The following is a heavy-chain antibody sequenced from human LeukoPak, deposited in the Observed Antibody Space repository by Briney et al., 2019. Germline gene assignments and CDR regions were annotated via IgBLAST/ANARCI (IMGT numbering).Heavy chain of an antibody. Sequence: SETLSLTCTVSGGSISSYYWSWIRQPPGKGLEWIGYIYTSGSTNYNPSPKSRVTISVDTSKNQFSLKLSSVTAADTAVYYCARHGPAAFDAFDIWGQGTMVTVSS. J-gene: IGHJ3*02. CDR1: GGSISSYY. D-gene: IGHD2-2*01. V-gene: IGHV4-4*09. CDR3: ARHGPAAFDAFDI. CDR2: IYTSGST.